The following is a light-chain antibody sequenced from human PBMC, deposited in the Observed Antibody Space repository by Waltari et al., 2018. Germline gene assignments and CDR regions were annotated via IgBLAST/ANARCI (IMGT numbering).Light chain of an antibody. CDR3: QSYGRDWV. V-gene: IGLV1-40*01. Sequence: QSVLTQPPSVSGAPGQRVTISCTGSSSHIGAGYAVHWSQQLPGTAPKLLVYGNNNRPPGGPDRCSGSKSGTSASLAITGLQTEDEAYYYCQSYGRDWVFGGGTKLTVL. J-gene: IGLJ3*02. CDR2: GNN. CDR1: SSHIGAGYA.